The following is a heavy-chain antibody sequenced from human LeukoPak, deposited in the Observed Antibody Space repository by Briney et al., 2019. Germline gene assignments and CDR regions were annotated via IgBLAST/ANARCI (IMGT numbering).Heavy chain of an antibody. J-gene: IGHJ3*02. CDR1: GFTFSNYS. V-gene: IGHV3-30*02. CDR2: IRYDGSDK. CDR3: AKDCRDLWSGYDAFEI. Sequence: PGGSLRLSCAASGFTFSNYSMHWLRQAPGKGLEWVAFIRYDGSDKYYTGSVKGRFTISRDNSKNTVYLQTNSLRVADTAVYYCAKDCRDLWSGYDAFEIWGQGTIVTVSS. D-gene: IGHD3-3*01.